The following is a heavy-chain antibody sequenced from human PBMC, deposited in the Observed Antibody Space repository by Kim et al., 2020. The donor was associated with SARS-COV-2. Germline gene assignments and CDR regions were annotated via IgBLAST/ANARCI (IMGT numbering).Heavy chain of an antibody. CDR1: GYSFTSYW. CDR3: ASFVSGSHRPIGIDPFDI. V-gene: IGHV5-10-1*01. D-gene: IGHD6-6*01. Sequence: GESLKISCKGSGYSFTSYWISWVRQMPGKGLEWMGRIDPSDSYTNYSPSFQGHVTISADKSISTAYLQWSSLKASDTAMYYCASFVSGSHRPIGIDPFDIWGQGTMVTVSS. CDR2: IDPSDSYT. J-gene: IGHJ3*02.